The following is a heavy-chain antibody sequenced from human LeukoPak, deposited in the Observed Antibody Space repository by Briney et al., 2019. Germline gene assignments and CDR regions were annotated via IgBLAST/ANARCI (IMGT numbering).Heavy chain of an antibody. V-gene: IGHV4-61*02. CDR3: AREGAARNFDY. D-gene: IGHD6-6*01. CDR2: IYTSGST. Sequence: SQTLSLTCTVSGGSVSSGAYYWTWIRQPAGKGLEWIGRIYTSGSTNFNPSLKSRVSISLDTSQNQFSLKMSTVTAADTAVYYCAREGAARNFDYWGQGILVTVSS. J-gene: IGHJ4*02. CDR1: GGSVSSGAYY.